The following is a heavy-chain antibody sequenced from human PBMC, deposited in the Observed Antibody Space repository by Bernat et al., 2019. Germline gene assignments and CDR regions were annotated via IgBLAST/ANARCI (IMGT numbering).Heavy chain of an antibody. V-gene: IGHV3-23*01. Sequence: EVQLLESGGGLVQPGGSLRLSCAASGFTFSSYAMSWVRQAPGKGLEWVSAISGSDGSTSYADTVKGRFTISRDNSKNTLYLQMNSLRAEDTAVYYCVKEAEYSYALTWGQGTLVTVSS. J-gene: IGHJ5*02. CDR3: VKEAEYSYALT. D-gene: IGHD3-16*01. CDR2: ISGSDGST. CDR1: GFTFSSYA.